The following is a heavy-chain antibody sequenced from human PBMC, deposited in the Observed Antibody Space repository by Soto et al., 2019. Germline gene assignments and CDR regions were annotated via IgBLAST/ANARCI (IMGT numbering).Heavy chain of an antibody. Sequence: PSETLSLTCTVSGGSISSGGYYWSWIRQHPGKGLEWIGYIYYSGSTYYNPSLKSRVTISVDTSKNQFSLKLSSVTAADTAVYYCERDFGENAFDIWGQGTMVTVSS. D-gene: IGHD3-16*01. CDR1: GGSISSGGYY. V-gene: IGHV4-31*03. CDR3: ERDFGENAFDI. J-gene: IGHJ3*02. CDR2: IYYSGST.